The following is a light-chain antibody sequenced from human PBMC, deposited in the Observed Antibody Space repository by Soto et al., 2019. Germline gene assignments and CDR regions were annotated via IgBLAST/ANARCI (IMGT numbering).Light chain of an antibody. J-gene: IGKJ4*01. Sequence: EIVLTQSPATLSLSPGERATLSCRASQSVSSSYLAWYQQKPGQAPSLLIYGASSRATGIPDRFSGSGSGTDFTLTISRLEPEDFAVYYCQQYGSSTFTFGGGTKVEIK. CDR3: QQYGSSTFT. CDR2: GAS. V-gene: IGKV3-20*01. CDR1: QSVSSSY.